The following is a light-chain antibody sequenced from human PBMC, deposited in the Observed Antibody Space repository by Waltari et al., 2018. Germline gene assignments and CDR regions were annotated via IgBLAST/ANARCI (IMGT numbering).Light chain of an antibody. CDR3: QVCDSVSAPWV. CDR2: DDN. Sequence: SYVLTPPPSVSVAPGQTATLTRRGDNHARKSVKRYQQQAGQAPVLLLYDDNHRPSGIPERFSGSNSRNTATLTIRRVEAEDEADYLCQVCDSVSAPWVFGGGTKLTVL. V-gene: IGLV3-21*02. CDR1: NHARKS. J-gene: IGLJ3*02.